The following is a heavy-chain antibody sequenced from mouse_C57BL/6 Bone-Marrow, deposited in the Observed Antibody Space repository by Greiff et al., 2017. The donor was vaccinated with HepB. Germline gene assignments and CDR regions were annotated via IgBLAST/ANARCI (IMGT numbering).Heavy chain of an antibody. Sequence: EVKLVESEGGLVQPGSSMKLSCTASGFTFSDYYMAWVRQVPEKGLEWVANINYDGSSTYYLDSLKSRFIISRDNAKNILYLQMSSLKSEDTATYYCARDELGFAYWGQGTLVTVSA. CDR3: ARDELGFAY. CDR2: INYDGSST. CDR1: GFTFSDYY. V-gene: IGHV5-16*01. D-gene: IGHD3-3*01. J-gene: IGHJ3*01.